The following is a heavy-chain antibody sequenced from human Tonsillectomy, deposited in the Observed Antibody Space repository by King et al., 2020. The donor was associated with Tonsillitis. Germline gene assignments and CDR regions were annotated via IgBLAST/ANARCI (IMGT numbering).Heavy chain of an antibody. J-gene: IGHJ4*02. CDR3: ARSDFWSGYYNF. CDR1: GGSISGYY. CDR2: IYTSRST. Sequence: QLQESGPGLVKPSEALSLTCTVSGGSISGYYWSWIRQPAGKGLEWIGRIYTSRSTNYNPSLKSRVTMSVDTSKNQFSLKLSSVTAADTAVYYCARSDFWSGYYNFWGQGTLVTVSS. V-gene: IGHV4-4*07. D-gene: IGHD3-3*01.